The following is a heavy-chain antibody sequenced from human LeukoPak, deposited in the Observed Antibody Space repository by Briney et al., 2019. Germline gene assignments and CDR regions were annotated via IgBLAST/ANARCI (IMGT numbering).Heavy chain of an antibody. Sequence: NPSETLSLTCAVYGGSFSGYYWSWIRQPPGKGLEWIGEINHSGSTNYNPSLKGRVTISVDTSKNQFSLKLSSVTAADTAVYYCAGGGYCSSTSCYAGNLGFDYWGQGTLVTVSS. J-gene: IGHJ4*02. D-gene: IGHD2-2*01. CDR1: GGSFSGYY. CDR2: INHSGST. CDR3: AGGGYCSSTSCYAGNLGFDY. V-gene: IGHV4-34*01.